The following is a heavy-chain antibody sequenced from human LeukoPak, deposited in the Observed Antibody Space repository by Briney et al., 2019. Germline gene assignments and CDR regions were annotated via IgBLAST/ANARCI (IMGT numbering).Heavy chain of an antibody. CDR1: GGSISSSSYY. Sequence: SETLSLTCTVSGGSISSSSYYWGWIRQPPGKGLEWIGRIYYSGSTYYNPSLKSRVTISVDTSKNQFSLKLSSVTAADTAVYYCAMETVNTTLDYWGQGTLVTVSS. D-gene: IGHD3-22*01. CDR2: IYYSGST. CDR3: AMETVNTTLDY. J-gene: IGHJ4*02. V-gene: IGHV4-39*01.